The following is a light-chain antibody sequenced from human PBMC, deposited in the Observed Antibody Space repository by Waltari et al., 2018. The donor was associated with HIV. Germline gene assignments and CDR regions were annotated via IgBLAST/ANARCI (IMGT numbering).Light chain of an antibody. CDR2: KDI. V-gene: IGLV3-25*03. CDR1: ALPRQY. CDR3: QSADDTGTSIV. J-gene: IGLJ2*01. Sequence: YELTQPPSVSASPGQTARITCSGDALPRQYGYWYQQKPGQAHVWIIHKDIERPSEIPERFSGSTAGTTVTLTISGVQAEDEADYYCQSADDTGTSIVFGGGTKLTVL.